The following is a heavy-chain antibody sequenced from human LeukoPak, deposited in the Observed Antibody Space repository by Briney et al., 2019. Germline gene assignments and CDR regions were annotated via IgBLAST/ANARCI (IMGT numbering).Heavy chain of an antibody. J-gene: IGHJ4*02. CDR1: GFTFSSYE. Sequence: GGCLRLSCASTGFTFSSYEMNWVRQAPGKGPESVSYISSSGSTIYYADSVKGRFTISRDNAKNTLYLQMNSLRAEDTAVYYCARETVVPAAMWGLDYWGQGTLVTVSS. CDR3: ARETVVPAAMWGLDY. CDR2: ISSSGSTI. V-gene: IGHV3-48*03. D-gene: IGHD2-2*01.